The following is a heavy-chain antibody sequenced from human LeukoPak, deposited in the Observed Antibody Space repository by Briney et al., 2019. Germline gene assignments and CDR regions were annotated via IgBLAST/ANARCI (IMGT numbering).Heavy chain of an antibody. V-gene: IGHV1-69*13. Sequence: SVKVSCKASGGTFSSYAISWVRQAPGQGLEWMGGIIPIFGTANYAQKFQGRVTITADESTSTAYMELSSLRSEDTAVYYCASGSSGGVATMYWGQGTLVTVSA. J-gene: IGHJ4*02. CDR2: IIPIFGTA. CDR1: GGTFSSYA. D-gene: IGHD5-12*01. CDR3: ASGSSGGVATMY.